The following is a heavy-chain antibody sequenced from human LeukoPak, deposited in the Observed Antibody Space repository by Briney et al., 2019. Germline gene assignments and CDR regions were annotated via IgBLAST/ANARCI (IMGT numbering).Heavy chain of an antibody. CDR1: GFTFSSYW. CDR3: ARVGDYGGNPYYFDY. CDR2: INSDGSST. D-gene: IGHD4-23*01. Sequence: PGGSLRLSCAASGFTFSSYWMHWVRQAPGKGLVWVSRINSDGSSTSYADSVKGRFTIPRDNAKNTLYLQMNSLRAEDTAVYYCARVGDYGGNPYYFDYWGQGTLVTVSS. V-gene: IGHV3-74*01. J-gene: IGHJ4*02.